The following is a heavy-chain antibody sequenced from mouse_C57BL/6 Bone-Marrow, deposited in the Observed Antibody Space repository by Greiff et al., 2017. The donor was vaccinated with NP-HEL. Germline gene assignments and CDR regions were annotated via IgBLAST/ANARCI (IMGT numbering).Heavy chain of an antibody. J-gene: IGHJ2*01. CDR1: GYTFTSYG. V-gene: IGHV1-81*01. D-gene: IGHD1-1*01. Sequence: QVQLQQSGAELARPGASVKLSCKASGYTFTSYGISWVKQRTGQGLEWIGEIYPRSGNTYYNEKLKGKATLTAYKSSSTAYMELRSLTSEDSAVYFCARQYYGSSPDYFAYWGQGTTLTVSS. CDR3: ARQYYGSSPDYFAY. CDR2: IYPRSGNT.